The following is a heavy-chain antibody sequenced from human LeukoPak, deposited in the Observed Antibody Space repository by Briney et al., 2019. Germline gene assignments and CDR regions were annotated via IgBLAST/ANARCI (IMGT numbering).Heavy chain of an antibody. CDR3: ARALEGELLPSDY. CDR2: ISSSGSTI. D-gene: IGHD1-26*01. J-gene: IGHJ4*02. V-gene: IGHV3-48*04. CDR1: GFTFSSYW. Sequence: PGGSLRLSCAASGFTFSSYWMSWVRQAPGKGLEGVSYISSSGSTIYYADSVKGRFTISRDNAKNSLYLQMNSLRAEDTAVYYCARALEGELLPSDYWGQGTLVTVSS.